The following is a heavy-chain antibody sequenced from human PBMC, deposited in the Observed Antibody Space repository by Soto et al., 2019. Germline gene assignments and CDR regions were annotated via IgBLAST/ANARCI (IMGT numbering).Heavy chain of an antibody. CDR3: ARGRWLQLGGDY. CDR1: GFTFSSYG. Sequence: QVQLVESGGGVVQPGRSLRLSCAASGFTFSSYGMHWVRQAPGKGLEWVAIIWYDGSNKYYADSVKGRFTISRDNSRNTLYLQMNSLRAEDTAVYYCARGRWLQLGGDYWGQGTLVTVSS. D-gene: IGHD5-12*01. CDR2: IWYDGSNK. V-gene: IGHV3-33*01. J-gene: IGHJ4*02.